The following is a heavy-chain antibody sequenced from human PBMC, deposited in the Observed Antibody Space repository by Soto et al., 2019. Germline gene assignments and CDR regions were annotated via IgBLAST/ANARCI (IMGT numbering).Heavy chain of an antibody. V-gene: IGHV1-3*01. CDR2: INAGNGNT. J-gene: IGHJ4*02. D-gene: IGHD6-6*01. CDR3: ARETSYSSSSLD. Sequence: ASVKVSCKASGYTLTSYAMHWVRQAPGQRLEWMGWINAGNGNTKYSQKFQGRVTITRDTSASTAYMELSSLRSEDTAVYYCARETSYSSSSLDWGQGTLVTVSS. CDR1: GYTLTSYA.